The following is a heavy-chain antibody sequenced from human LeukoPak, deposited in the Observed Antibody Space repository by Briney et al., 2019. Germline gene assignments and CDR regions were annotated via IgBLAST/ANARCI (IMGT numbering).Heavy chain of an antibody. J-gene: IGHJ4*02. D-gene: IGHD3-22*01. V-gene: IGHV3-15*01. CDR1: GFTFNNAW. Sequence: PGGSLRLSCAASGFTFNNAWTNWVRQAQGKGLEWVGRIYSKVNGETTEYSAPVKGRFTISRDDSKNTLYLQLNSLKTEDTAVYYCTRGSNAYDSIDFDDWGQGTLVTVSS. CDR2: IYSKVNGETT. CDR3: TRGSNAYDSIDFDD.